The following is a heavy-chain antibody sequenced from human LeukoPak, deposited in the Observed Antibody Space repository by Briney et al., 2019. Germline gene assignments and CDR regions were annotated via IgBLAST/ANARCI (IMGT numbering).Heavy chain of an antibody. Sequence: SETLSLTCTVSGGSISSYYWTWIRQPPGKGLEWIGYIYYSGSTNYNPSLKSRVTISVDTSKNQFSLKLNSVTAADTAVYYCARHGRQTRAPNWFGPWGQGALVTVSS. V-gene: IGHV4-59*08. CDR1: GGSISSYY. CDR2: IYYSGST. D-gene: IGHD1-7*01. J-gene: IGHJ5*02. CDR3: ARHGRQTRAPNWFGP.